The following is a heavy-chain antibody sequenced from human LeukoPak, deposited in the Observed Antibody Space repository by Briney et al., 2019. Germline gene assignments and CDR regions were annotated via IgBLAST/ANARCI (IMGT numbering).Heavy chain of an antibody. CDR3: ARGEYSSGWYFGYYYYMDV. J-gene: IGHJ6*03. CDR2: INSDGSST. Sequence: GGSLRLSCAASGFTFSSYWMHWVRQAPGKGLVWVSRINSDGSSTSYADSVKGRFTISRDNAKNTLYLQMNSLRAEDTAVYYCARGEYSSGWYFGYYYYMDVWGKGTTVTVSS. D-gene: IGHD6-19*01. CDR1: GFTFSSYW. V-gene: IGHV3-74*01.